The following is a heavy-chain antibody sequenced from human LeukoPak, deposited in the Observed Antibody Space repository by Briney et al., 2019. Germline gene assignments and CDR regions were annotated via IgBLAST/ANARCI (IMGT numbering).Heavy chain of an antibody. J-gene: IGHJ4*02. CDR2: ISSSSSTI. V-gene: IGHV3-48*02. CDR3: ARAPPPYSSSSPIDY. CDR1: GFTFSDYG. D-gene: IGHD6-6*01. Sequence: GGSLRLSCAASGFTFSDYGMHWVRQAPGKGLEWVSYISSSSSTIYYADSVKGRFTISRDNAKNSLYLQMNSLRDEDTAVYYCARAPPPYSSSSPIDYWGQGTLVTVSS.